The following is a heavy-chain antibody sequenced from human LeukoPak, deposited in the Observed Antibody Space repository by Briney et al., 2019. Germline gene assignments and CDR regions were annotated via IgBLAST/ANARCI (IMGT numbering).Heavy chain of an antibody. CDR3: ARLRGDDGWFDP. Sequence: SETLSLTCTVSGGSISSSSYYWGWIRQPPGKGLEWIGSIYYSGSTYYNPSLKSRVTISVDTSKNQFSLKLSSVTAADTAVYYCARLRGDDGWFDPWGQGTLVTVSS. J-gene: IGHJ5*02. D-gene: IGHD2-21*02. V-gene: IGHV4-39*01. CDR1: GGSISSSSYY. CDR2: IYYSGST.